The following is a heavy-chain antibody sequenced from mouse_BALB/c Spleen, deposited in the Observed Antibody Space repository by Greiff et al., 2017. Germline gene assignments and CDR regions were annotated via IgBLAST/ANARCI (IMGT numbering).Heavy chain of an antibody. D-gene: IGHD1-1*01. CDR3: ARSLLLRSAMDY. V-gene: IGHV1-14*01. J-gene: IGHJ4*01. CDR1: GYTFTSYV. CDR2: IDPYYGGT. Sequence: VQLQQSGPELVKPGASVKMSCKASGYTFTSYVMHWVKQKPGQGLEWIGNIDPYYGGTSYNQKFKGKATLTVDKSSSTAYMQLKSLTSEDSAVYYCARSLLLRSAMDYWGQGTSVTVSS.